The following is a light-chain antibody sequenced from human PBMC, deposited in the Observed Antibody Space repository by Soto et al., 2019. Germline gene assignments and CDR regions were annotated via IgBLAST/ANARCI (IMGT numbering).Light chain of an antibody. CDR2: GNS. CDR3: QSYDSSLGGSV. CDR1: SSNIGAGYD. J-gene: IGLJ2*01. Sequence: QAVVTQPPSVSGAPGQRVTISCTGSSSNIGAGYDVHWYQQLPGTAPKLLIYGNSNRPSGVPDRFSGSKSGTSASLAITGLQAEDGADYYCQSYDSSLGGSVFGGGTKVTVL. V-gene: IGLV1-40*01.